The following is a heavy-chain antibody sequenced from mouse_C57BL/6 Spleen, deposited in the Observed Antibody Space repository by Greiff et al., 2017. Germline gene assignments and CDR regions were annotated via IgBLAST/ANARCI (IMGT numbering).Heavy chain of an antibody. J-gene: IGHJ4*01. V-gene: IGHV2-5*01. Sequence: VQVVESGPGLVQPSQSLSITCTVSGFSLTSYGVHWVRQSPGKGLEWLGVIWRGGSTDYNAAFMSRLSITKDNSKSQVFFKMNSLQADDTAIYYCAKNEGYAGYYAMDYWGQGTSVTVSS. CDR1: GFSLTSYG. CDR2: IWRGGST. D-gene: IGHD3-1*01. CDR3: AKNEGYAGYYAMDY.